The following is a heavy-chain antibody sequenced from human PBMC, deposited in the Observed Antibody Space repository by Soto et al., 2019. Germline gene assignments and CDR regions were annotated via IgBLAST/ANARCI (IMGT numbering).Heavy chain of an antibody. V-gene: IGHV3-53*01. J-gene: IGHJ4*02. CDR3: ARVFMNYGRCYLDY. D-gene: IGHD3-10*01. CDR1: GLSVSSNH. Sequence: EVQLAESGGGLIQPGGSLRLSCAVSGLSVSSNHMSWVRQAPGKGLEWVSLLYSGDSTDYADSVKGRFTISRDNYKNTLFLQMNSLRVEDTAVYYCARVFMNYGRCYLDYWGQGTLVTVSS. CDR2: LYSGDST.